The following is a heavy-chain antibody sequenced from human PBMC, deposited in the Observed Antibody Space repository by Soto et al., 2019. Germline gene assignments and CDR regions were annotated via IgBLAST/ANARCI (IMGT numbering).Heavy chain of an antibody. V-gene: IGHV4-59*01. J-gene: IGHJ5*02. CDR3: ARGVTMVRGVILPTRAFDP. CDR2: IYYSGST. D-gene: IGHD3-10*01. CDR1: GGSISSYY. Sequence: QVQLQESGPGLVKPSETLSLTCTVSGGSISSYYWSWIRQPPGKGLEWIGYIYYSGSTNYNPSLKSRVTRSGDTSKNQFSLKLRSVGAEDTVVYYCARGVTMVRGVILPTRAFDPWGQGTLVTVSS.